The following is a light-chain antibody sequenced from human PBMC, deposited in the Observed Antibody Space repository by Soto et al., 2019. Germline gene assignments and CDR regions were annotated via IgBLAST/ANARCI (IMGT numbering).Light chain of an antibody. Sequence: EIQMTQSPSTLSASVGDRLTITCLASQSISSWLAWYQQKPGKAPKLLIYKASSLESGVPSRFSGSGSGTEFTLTISSLQPDDFATYYCQQYNSYPWTFGQGTKVDI. CDR2: KAS. CDR1: QSISSW. CDR3: QQYNSYPWT. V-gene: IGKV1-5*03. J-gene: IGKJ1*01.